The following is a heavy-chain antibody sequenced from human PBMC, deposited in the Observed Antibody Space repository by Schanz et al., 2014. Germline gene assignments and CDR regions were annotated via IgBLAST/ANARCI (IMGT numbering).Heavy chain of an antibody. CDR2: LSGSGGST. CDR1: GFTFSSYA. V-gene: IGHV3-23*01. Sequence: EVQLLESGGGLVQPGGSPRLSCAASGFTFSSYAMSWVRQAPGKGLEWVSALSGSGGSTYYADSVKGRFTISRDNSKNTLYLQMNSLRAEDTAVYYCAKQIHYDMLTVTRNWGQGTLVTVSS. D-gene: IGHD3-9*01. CDR3: AKQIHYDMLTVTRN. J-gene: IGHJ4*02.